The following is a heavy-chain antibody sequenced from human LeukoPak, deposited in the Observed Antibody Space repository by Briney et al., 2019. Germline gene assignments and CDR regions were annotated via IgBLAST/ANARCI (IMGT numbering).Heavy chain of an antibody. V-gene: IGHV4-59*01. Sequence: SETLSLTCTVSGGSISSYYWSWIRQPPGKGLEWIGYIYYSGSTNYNPSLKSRVTISVDTSKNQFSLKLSSVTAADTAVYYCARAIPCASYFDYWGQGTLVTVSS. CDR1: GGSISSYY. CDR2: IYYSGST. CDR3: ARAIPCASYFDY. J-gene: IGHJ4*02. D-gene: IGHD2-21*01.